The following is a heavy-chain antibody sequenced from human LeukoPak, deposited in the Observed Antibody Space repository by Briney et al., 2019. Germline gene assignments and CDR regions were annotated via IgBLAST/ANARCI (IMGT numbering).Heavy chain of an antibody. CDR2: ISRSGGYI. CDR1: GFTLSSYT. V-gene: IGHV3-21*01. CDR3: AKDRLVGGSDRHPLDY. D-gene: IGHD1-26*01. J-gene: IGHJ4*02. Sequence: PGGSLGLSCAASGFTLSSYTMTWVRQAPGKGLEWVSSISRSGGYIFYADSVRGRFTISRDNAKNSLYLQMTSLRAEDTAVYYCAKDRLVGGSDRHPLDYRGQGTLVTVSS.